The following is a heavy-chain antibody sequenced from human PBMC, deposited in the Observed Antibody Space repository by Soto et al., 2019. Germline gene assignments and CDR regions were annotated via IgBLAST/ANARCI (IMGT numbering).Heavy chain of an antibody. CDR3: ARVRGGGSEYFFDY. CDR1: GYTFTRYN. D-gene: IGHD2-15*01. J-gene: IGHJ4*02. CDR2: INPSGATT. V-gene: IGHV1-46*01. Sequence: ASVKVSCKASGYTFTRYNVHWVRQAPGQGLEWMAIINPSGATTYYVQKFEGRVTLTTDTSTSTVYMELGSLRSDDTAVYYCARVRGGGSEYFFDYWGQGTLVTVSS.